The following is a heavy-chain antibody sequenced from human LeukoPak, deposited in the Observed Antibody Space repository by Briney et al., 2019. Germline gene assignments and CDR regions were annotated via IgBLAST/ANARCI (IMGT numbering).Heavy chain of an antibody. J-gene: IGHJ4*01. Sequence: SGPTLVKPTQTLTLTCTFSGFSLSTSGVGVGWIRQPPGKALEWLVLIYWDDDKRYSPSLNGRLTITKDTSKNQVVLTMTNMDPVDTATYYCAHRANGDYYFDYWGHGILVTVSS. CDR1: GFSLSTSGVG. D-gene: IGHD4-17*01. CDR3: AHRANGDYYFDY. CDR2: IYWDDDK. V-gene: IGHV2-5*02.